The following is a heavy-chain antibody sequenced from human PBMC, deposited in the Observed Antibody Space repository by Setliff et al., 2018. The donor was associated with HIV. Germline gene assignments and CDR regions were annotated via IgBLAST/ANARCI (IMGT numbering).Heavy chain of an antibody. J-gene: IGHJ4*02. CDR1: GFTFSNYA. V-gene: IGHV3-23*01. CDR3: AKETFYYDSSGYWPEPGYYFDY. CDR2: ISSNSYNR. D-gene: IGHD3-22*01. Sequence: PGGSLRLSCAASGFTFSNYAMNWVRQAPGKGLEWVSYISSNSYNRYYADSVKGRFTISRDNSKNTLYLQMNSLRAEDTAVYYCAKETFYYDSSGYWPEPGYYFDYWGQGTLVTVSS.